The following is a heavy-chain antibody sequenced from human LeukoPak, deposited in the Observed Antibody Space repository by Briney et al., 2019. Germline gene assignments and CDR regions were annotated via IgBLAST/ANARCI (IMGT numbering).Heavy chain of an antibody. CDR1: GFTFSDFW. Sequence: AGGSLRLSCAVSGFTFSDFWMNWVRRSPGKGLEWVASINQNGGETSYVDSVKGRFTISRDNPKNSLYLQMSSLRAEDTAVYYCARGTLIDYWGQGTLVTVSS. CDR2: INQNGGET. CDR3: ARGTLIDY. J-gene: IGHJ4*02. V-gene: IGHV3-7*04.